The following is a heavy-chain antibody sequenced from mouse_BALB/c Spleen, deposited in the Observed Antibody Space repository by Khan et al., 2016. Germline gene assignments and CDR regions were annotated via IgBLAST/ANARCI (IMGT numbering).Heavy chain of an antibody. CDR1: GYSITSDYA. J-gene: IGHJ2*01. Sequence: EVQFQESGPGLVKPSQSLSLTCTVTGYSITSDYAWNWIRQFPGNKLEWMGYISYSGSTSYNPSLKSRISITRDTSKNQFFLQLNSVTTEDTATYYCARAFGLDYWGQGTTLTVSS. V-gene: IGHV3-2*02. CDR2: ISYSGST. CDR3: ARAFGLDY.